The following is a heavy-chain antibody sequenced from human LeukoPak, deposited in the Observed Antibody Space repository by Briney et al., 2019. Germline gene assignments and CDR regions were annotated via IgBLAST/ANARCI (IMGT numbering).Heavy chain of an antibody. J-gene: IGHJ4*02. CDR2: FDPEDGET. CDR3: ATGQLLWFGESIFDY. CDR1: GYTLTELS. V-gene: IGHV1-24*01. D-gene: IGHD3-10*01. Sequence: ASVKVSCKVSGYTLTELSMHWVRQAPGKGLEWMGGFDPEDGETIYAQKFQGRVTMTGDTSTDTAYMEMSSLRSEDTAVYYCATGQLLWFGESIFDYWGQGTLVTVSS.